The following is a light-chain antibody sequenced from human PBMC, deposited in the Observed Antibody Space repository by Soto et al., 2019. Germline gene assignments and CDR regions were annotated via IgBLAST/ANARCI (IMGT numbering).Light chain of an antibody. Sequence: DIQMTQSPSTPSASVGDRVTITCRASQSISSSLAWYQQKPGKAPKLLIYDASSLESGVPPRFSGSGSGTEFTLTISSLQPDDFATYYCQQYGSYPLTFGGGAKVEIK. CDR1: QSISSS. V-gene: IGKV1-5*01. CDR3: QQYGSYPLT. J-gene: IGKJ4*01. CDR2: DAS.